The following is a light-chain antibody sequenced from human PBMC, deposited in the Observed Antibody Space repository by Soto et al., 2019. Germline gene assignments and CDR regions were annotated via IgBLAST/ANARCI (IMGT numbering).Light chain of an antibody. CDR2: GAS. J-gene: IGKJ3*01. CDR1: QSVSSSY. V-gene: IGKV3-20*01. CDR3: QQYGRSHIFT. Sequence: EIVLTQSPGTLSLSPGERATLSCRASQSVSSSYLAWYQQKPGQAPRLLIYGASSRATGIPDRFSGSGSGTDFTLTISRLEPEDFAVYYCQQYGRSHIFTFGPGTKVDIK.